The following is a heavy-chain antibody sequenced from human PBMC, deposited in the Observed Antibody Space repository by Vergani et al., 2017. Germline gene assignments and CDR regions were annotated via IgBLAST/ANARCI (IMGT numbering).Heavy chain of an antibody. V-gene: IGHV3-48*04. D-gene: IGHD2-2*01. CDR2: ISGSGTTI. J-gene: IGHJ5*02. CDR1: GFTFSSYG. Sequence: VQLVESGGGVVQPGRSLRLSCAASGFTFSSYGMHWVRQAPGKGLEWVSAISGSGTTIYYADSVKGRFTISRDNAKNSLYLQMNSLRPEDTAVYYCARSPRQYQLPWGWFDTWGQGTLVTVSS. CDR3: ARSPRQYQLPWGWFDT.